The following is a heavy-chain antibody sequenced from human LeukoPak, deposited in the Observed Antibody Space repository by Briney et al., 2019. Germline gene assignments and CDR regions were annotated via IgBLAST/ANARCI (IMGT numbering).Heavy chain of an antibody. CDR3: ARVDTPPWFDP. D-gene: IGHD2-15*01. J-gene: IGHJ5*02. V-gene: IGHV1-18*01. Sequence: ASVKVSCKASGYTFTSYGISWVRRAPGQGLEWMGWISAYNGNTNYAQKLQGRVTMTTDTSTSTAYMELTSLRSDDTAVYYCARVDTPPWFDPWGQGTLVTVSS. CDR1: GYTFTSYG. CDR2: ISAYNGNT.